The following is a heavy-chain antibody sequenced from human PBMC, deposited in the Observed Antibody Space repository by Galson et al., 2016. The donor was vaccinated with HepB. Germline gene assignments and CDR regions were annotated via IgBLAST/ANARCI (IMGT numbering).Heavy chain of an antibody. CDR3: AKGGYCGGDCYVSASTAYYFDS. Sequence: SLRLSCAASGFTFSSYGMHWARQAPGKGLEWVAVISNDGSIKYYADFVKGRFTISRDNSKNTLFLQMNSLRAEDTAVYFCAKGGYCGGDCYVSASTAYYFDSWGQGTLVTVSS. CDR1: GFTFSSYG. D-gene: IGHD2-21*02. CDR2: ISNDGSIK. J-gene: IGHJ4*02. V-gene: IGHV3-30*18.